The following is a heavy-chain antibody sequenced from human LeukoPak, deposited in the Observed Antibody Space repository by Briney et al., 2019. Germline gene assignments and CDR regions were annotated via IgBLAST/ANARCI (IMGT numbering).Heavy chain of an antibody. CDR1: GFTFSSYE. V-gene: IGHV3-48*03. CDR2: ISSSGNTI. J-gene: IGHJ4*02. Sequence: GGSLRLSCAASGFTFSSYEMNWVRQAPGKGLEWVSYISSSGNTIYYADSVKGRFTISRDNAKNSLYLQMNSLRAEDTAVYYCARDMVAYYYDSSGPYWGYWGQGTLVTVSS. D-gene: IGHD3-22*01. CDR3: ARDMVAYYYDSSGPYWGY.